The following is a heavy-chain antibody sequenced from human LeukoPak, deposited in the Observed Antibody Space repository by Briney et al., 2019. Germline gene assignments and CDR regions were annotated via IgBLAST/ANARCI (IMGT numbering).Heavy chain of an antibody. CDR2: ISSNGGST. CDR1: GFTFSSYA. Sequence: PGGSPRLPCAASGFTFSSYAIHWVRQAPGKGLEYVSGISSNGGSTYYANSVKGRFTISRDDSKNTLYLQMGSLRAEDMAVYYCARSYRSGWYYFDYWGQGTRVTVSS. V-gene: IGHV3-64*01. CDR3: ARSYRSGWYYFDY. D-gene: IGHD6-19*01. J-gene: IGHJ4*02.